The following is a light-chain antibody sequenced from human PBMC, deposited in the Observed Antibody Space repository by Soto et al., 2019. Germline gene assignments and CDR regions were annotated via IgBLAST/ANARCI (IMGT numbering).Light chain of an antibody. V-gene: IGLV1-40*01. CDR2: DNN. Sequence: QSVLTQPPSVSGAPGQRVTISCTGSSSNIGAGYNVHWYQQLPGTAPKLLIYDNNNRPSGVPDRFSGSKSGTSASLVITGLQAEDEADYYCQSFDSSLSASVFGGGTKVTVL. J-gene: IGLJ2*01. CDR3: QSFDSSLSASV. CDR1: SSNIGAGYN.